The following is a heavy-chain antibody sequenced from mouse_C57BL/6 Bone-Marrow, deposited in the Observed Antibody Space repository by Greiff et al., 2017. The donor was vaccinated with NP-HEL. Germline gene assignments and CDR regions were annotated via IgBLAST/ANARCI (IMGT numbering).Heavy chain of an antibody. CDR3: ARSTGLYGNHFDY. D-gene: IGHD2-1*01. CDR1: GYTFTSYW. CDR2: INPSNGGT. Sequence: VKLQQPGTELVKPGASVKLSCKASGYTFTSYWMHWVKQRPGQGLEWIGNINPSNGGTNYNEKFKSKATLTVDKSSSTAYMQLSSLTSEDSAVYYCARSTGLYGNHFDYWGQGTTLTVSS. J-gene: IGHJ2*01. V-gene: IGHV1-53*01.